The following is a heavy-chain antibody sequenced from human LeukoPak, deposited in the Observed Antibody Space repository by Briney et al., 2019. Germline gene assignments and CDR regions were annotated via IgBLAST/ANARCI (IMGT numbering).Heavy chain of an antibody. CDR3: ARDLEGSGSFYRPSYDY. D-gene: IGHD3-10*01. CDR1: GFPFSSYS. J-gene: IGHJ4*02. V-gene: IGHV3-48*01. Sequence: GGSLRLSCAASGFPFSSYSMNWVRQAPGEGLEWVSYISSSRTTSYADSVKGRFTISRDNAKNSLYLQMNSLRAEDTAVYYCARDLEGSGSFYRPSYDYWGQGTLVTVSS. CDR2: ISSSRTT.